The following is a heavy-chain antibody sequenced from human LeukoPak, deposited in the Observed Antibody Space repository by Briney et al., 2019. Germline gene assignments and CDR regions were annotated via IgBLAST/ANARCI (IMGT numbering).Heavy chain of an antibody. J-gene: IGHJ5*02. CDR3: ASSSYWFDP. CDR2: INHSGST. D-gene: IGHD6-6*01. Sequence: ETLSLTXAVYGGSXXGYYWSWIRQPPGKGLEWIGEINHSGSTNYNPSLKSRVTISVDTSKNQFSLKLSSVTAADTAVYYCASSSYWFDPWGQGTLVTVSS. CDR1: GGSXXGYY. V-gene: IGHV4-34*01.